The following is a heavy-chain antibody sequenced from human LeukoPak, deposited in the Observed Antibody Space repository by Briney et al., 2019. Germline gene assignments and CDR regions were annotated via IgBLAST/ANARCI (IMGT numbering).Heavy chain of an antibody. V-gene: IGHV4-39*07. Sequence: SETLSLTCTVSGGSLSSASDYWGCLRQPPGTGREWLGTIYYTGSTYYNPSLKSRVTISVDTSMNQFSLKLSAVTAADWAVYCCARGVARLSKFHFSYYFDFWGEGTLVTVSS. CDR2: IYYTGST. CDR1: GGSLSSASDY. D-gene: IGHD2-15*01. CDR3: ARGVARLSKFHFSYYFDF. J-gene: IGHJ4*02.